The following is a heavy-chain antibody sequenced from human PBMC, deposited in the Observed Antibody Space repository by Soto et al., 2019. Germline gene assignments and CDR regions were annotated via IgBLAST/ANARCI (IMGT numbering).Heavy chain of an antibody. D-gene: IGHD6-6*01. CDR1: GFTFSSYA. Sequence: PGGSLRLSCAASGFTFSSYAMSWVRQAPGKGLEWVSAISGSGGSTYYADSVKGRFTISRDNSKNTLYLQMNSLRAEDTAVYYCAKDPVGYSSSLWDDYWGQGTLVTVSS. CDR2: ISGSGGST. CDR3: AKDPVGYSSSLWDDY. V-gene: IGHV3-23*01. J-gene: IGHJ4*02.